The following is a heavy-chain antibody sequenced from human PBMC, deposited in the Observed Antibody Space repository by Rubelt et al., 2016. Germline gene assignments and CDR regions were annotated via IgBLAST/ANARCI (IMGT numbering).Heavy chain of an antibody. CDR1: GASFSGYY. CDR2: IHYSGST. Sequence: QVQLQQWGAGLLKPSETLSLTCAVYGASFSGYYWSWIRQPPGKGLEWIGDIHYSGSTNYSPSLKSRVTISGDTSKNRFSLKLTSVTAADTAVYYCVRANYFDYWGQGTLVTVSS. J-gene: IGHJ4*02. CDR3: VRANYFDY. V-gene: IGHV4-34*01.